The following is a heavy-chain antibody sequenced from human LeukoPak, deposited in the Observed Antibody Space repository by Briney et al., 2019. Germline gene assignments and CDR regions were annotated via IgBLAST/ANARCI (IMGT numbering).Heavy chain of an antibody. CDR1: GFTFSSYA. V-gene: IGHV3-30-3*01. D-gene: IGHD4-17*01. Sequence: RPGGSLRLSCAATGFTFSSYAMHWVRQAPGKGLEWVAVISYDGSNKYYADSVKGRFTISRDNSKNTLYLQMNSLRAEDTAVYYCARGLNRNDYGDYGYWGQGTLVTVSS. CDR3: ARGLNRNDYGDYGY. CDR2: ISYDGSNK. J-gene: IGHJ4*02.